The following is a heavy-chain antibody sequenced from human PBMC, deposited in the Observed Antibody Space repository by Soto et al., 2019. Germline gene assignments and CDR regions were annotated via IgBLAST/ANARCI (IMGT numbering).Heavy chain of an antibody. J-gene: IGHJ4*02. CDR1: GGSISSGGYS. CDR2: IYHSGST. CDR3: ARVKSSSNSYYFDY. Sequence: SETLSLTCAVSGGSISSGGYSWSWIRQPPGKGLEWIGYIYHSGSTYYNPSLKSRVTISVDRSKNQFSLKLSSVTAADTAVYYCARVKSSSNSYYFDYWGQGTLVTVSS. D-gene: IGHD6-6*01. V-gene: IGHV4-30-2*01.